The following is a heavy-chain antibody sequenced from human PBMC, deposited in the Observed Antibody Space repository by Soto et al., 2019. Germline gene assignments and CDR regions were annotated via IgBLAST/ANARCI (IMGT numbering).Heavy chain of an antibody. D-gene: IGHD2-15*01. V-gene: IGHV3-15*07. J-gene: IGHJ6*02. CDR2: IKTRSGGEAT. CDR1: DFSISTAW. CDR3: TTGSVEGV. Sequence: EVQLVESGGGLVKPGGCLRLSCAASDFSISTAWINWVRQAPGKGLEWVGRIKTRSGGEATHYAAPLKDRFTISRDDSKNTLFLQMNSLKTEDTAVYYCTTGSVEGVWGQGATVIVSS.